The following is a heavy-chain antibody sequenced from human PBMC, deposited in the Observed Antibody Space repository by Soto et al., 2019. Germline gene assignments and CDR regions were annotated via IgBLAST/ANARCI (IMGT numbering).Heavy chain of an antibody. J-gene: IGHJ5*02. V-gene: IGHV4-38-2*01. Sequence: PSESLSLTCAVSSYSIRSGYFGGSIRQPPGKGLEWIGSIYHSGSTYYNPSLKSRVTISVDTSKNQFSLKLSSVTAADTAVYYCARSPSAAIGGGWFDPWGQGTLVTVSS. CDR3: ARSPSAAIGGGWFDP. CDR1: SYSIRSGYF. D-gene: IGHD2-2*02. CDR2: IYHSGST.